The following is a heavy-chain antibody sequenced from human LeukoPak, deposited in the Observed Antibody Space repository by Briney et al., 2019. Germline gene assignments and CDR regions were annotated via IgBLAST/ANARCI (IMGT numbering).Heavy chain of an antibody. D-gene: IGHD1-1*01. CDR1: GYTFTAYY. Sequence: EASVKVSCKASGYTFTAYYMHWVRPAPGQGRGWMGWINPNSGDTNFAQKFQGRVTMTRDTSISTVYMELSRLRSDDTAVYNCARADWSMLDYWGQGTLVTVSS. CDR2: INPNSGDT. CDR3: ARADWSMLDY. V-gene: IGHV1-2*02. J-gene: IGHJ4*02.